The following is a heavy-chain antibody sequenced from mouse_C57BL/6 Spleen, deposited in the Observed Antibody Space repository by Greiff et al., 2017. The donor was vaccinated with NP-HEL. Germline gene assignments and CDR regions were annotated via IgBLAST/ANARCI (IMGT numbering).Heavy chain of an antibody. CDR2: IYPGSGST. CDR3: ARSYYSNYYFDY. CDR1: GYTFTSYC. V-gene: IGHV1-55*01. J-gene: IGHJ2*01. Sequence: QVQLQQPGAELVKPGASVKMSCKASGYTFTSYCITWVKQRPGQGLEWLGDIYPGSGSTNYNEKFKSKATLTVDTSSSTAYMQLSSLTSEDSAVYYCARSYYSNYYFDYWGQGTTLTVSS. D-gene: IGHD2-5*01.